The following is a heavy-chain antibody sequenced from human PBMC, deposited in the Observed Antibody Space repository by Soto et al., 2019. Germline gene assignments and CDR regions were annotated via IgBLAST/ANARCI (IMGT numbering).Heavy chain of an antibody. V-gene: IGHV3-15*01. J-gene: IGHJ4*02. CDR2: IKSKTAGERT. CDR3: ATDRAVGACGSGPAPY. Sequence: EVQLVESGGGLVKPGGSLRLSCAASGFTFSNAWMTWVRQAPGKGLEWVGHIKSKTAGERTEYAAPMRGRFTISRDDSKNTLYLQMNSLKTEDTAVYYCATDRAVGACGSGPAPYWGQGTLVTVSS. D-gene: IGHD1-26*01. CDR1: GFTFSNAW.